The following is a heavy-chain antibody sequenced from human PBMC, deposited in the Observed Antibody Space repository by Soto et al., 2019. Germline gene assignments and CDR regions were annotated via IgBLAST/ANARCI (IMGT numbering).Heavy chain of an antibody. CDR1: GINYNTYA. V-gene: IGHV1-3*01. CDR2: INAGNGDT. J-gene: IGHJ4*02. CDR3: ARAISGYVT. Sequence: QVQLVQSGAEMKKPGASVKLSCKTSGINYNTYAIHGVRQAPGQGLEWIGWINAGNGDTRYSQNFQGIVTLTRDTAASIVYIDLESLKSEDTGVYYCARAISGYVTWGAGTLVTVSS. D-gene: IGHD5-12*01.